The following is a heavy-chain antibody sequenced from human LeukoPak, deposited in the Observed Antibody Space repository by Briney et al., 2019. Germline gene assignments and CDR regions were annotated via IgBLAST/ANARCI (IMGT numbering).Heavy chain of an antibody. D-gene: IGHD1-26*01. J-gene: IGHJ4*02. V-gene: IGHV4-39*07. CDR2: INHSGST. Sequence: SETLSLTCTVSGGSISSSSYYWGWIRQPPGKGLEWFGEINHSGSTNYNPSLKSRVTISVDTSKNQFSLKLSSVTAADTAVYYCARGRGLKGSYYFDYWGQGTLVTVSS. CDR3: ARGRGLKGSYYFDY. CDR1: GGSISSSSYY.